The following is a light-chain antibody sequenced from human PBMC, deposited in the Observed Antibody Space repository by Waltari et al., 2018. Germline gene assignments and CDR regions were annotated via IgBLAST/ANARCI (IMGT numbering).Light chain of an antibody. CDR3: QQYYSTPRT. Sequence: DIVMTQSPDSLAVSLGERATINCKSSQSVLFNFNNKNYLGWYQHKPGRPPKPLIYWASTRESGVPDRFSGSGSGTDFNLTISSLQAEDVAVYYCQQYYSTPRTFGQGTKVEIK. V-gene: IGKV4-1*01. CDR2: WAS. J-gene: IGKJ1*01. CDR1: QSVLFNFNNKNY.